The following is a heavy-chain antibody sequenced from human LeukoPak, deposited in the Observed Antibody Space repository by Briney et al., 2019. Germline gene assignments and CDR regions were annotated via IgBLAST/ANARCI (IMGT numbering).Heavy chain of an antibody. V-gene: IGHV1-69*15. CDR1: GGPFSNYA. CDR2: IIPSFGTA. D-gene: IGHD3-10*01. Sequence: SSVKVSYKVSGGPFSNYAIIWVRQAPGQGLVLMGRIIPSFGTANYAQMFQGRVSITSDESTSTAYMQLSSLRSEDTATYYCARVELGSYYPYWGQGTLVSVSS. J-gene: IGHJ4*02. CDR3: ARVELGSYYPY.